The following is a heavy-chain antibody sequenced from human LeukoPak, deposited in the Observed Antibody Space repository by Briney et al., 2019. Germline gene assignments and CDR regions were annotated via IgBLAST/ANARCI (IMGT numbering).Heavy chain of an antibody. V-gene: IGHV3-30-3*01. Sequence: PGGSLRLSCAASGFSFNNYAFHWVRQAPGKGLEWVAVISSDGSNKHYADSVKGRLTISRDNSKNTLYLEMISLRPEDTAVYYCASRRYSSGTYYPDYWGQGTQVTVSS. CDR3: ASRRYSSGTYYPDY. CDR1: GFSFNNYA. CDR2: ISSDGSNK. J-gene: IGHJ4*02. D-gene: IGHD3-10*01.